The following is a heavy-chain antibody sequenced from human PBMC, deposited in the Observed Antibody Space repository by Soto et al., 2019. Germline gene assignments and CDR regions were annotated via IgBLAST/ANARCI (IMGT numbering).Heavy chain of an antibody. CDR3: AKGYCSGGSCYSVFDY. Sequence: SVKVSCKASGGTFSSYAISWVRQAPGQGLEWMGGIIPIFGTANYAQKFQGRVTITADESTSTAYMELSSLRAEDTAVYYCAKGYCSGGSCYSVFDYWGQGTLVTVSS. D-gene: IGHD2-15*01. J-gene: IGHJ4*02. CDR2: IIPIFGTA. CDR1: GGTFSSYA. V-gene: IGHV1-69*13.